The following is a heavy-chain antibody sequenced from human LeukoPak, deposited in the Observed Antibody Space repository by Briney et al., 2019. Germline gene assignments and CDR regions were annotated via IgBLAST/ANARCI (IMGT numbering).Heavy chain of an antibody. V-gene: IGHV1-58*02. CDR3: AAGWVCSGGSCYYYFDY. CDR2: IVVGSGNT. D-gene: IGHD2-15*01. CDR1: GFTFTSSA. J-gene: IGHJ4*02. Sequence: SVEVSCKASGFTFTSSAMQWVRQARGQRLEWIGWIVVGSGNTNYAQKFQERVTITRDMSTSTAYMELSSLRSEDTAVYYCAAGWVCSGGSCYYYFDYWGQGTLVTVSS.